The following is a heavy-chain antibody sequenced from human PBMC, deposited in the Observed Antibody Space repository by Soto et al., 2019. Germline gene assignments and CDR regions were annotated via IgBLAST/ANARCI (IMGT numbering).Heavy chain of an antibody. Sequence: RHSRAVAGVTCGSLWVSCVSQDKGKGLEWVANIKQDGSEKYYVDSVKGRFTISRDNAKNSLYLQMNSLRAEDTAVYYCARDGSGSSSWYDYYYYYYMDVWGKGTTVTVSS. V-gene: IGHV3-7*01. J-gene: IGHJ6*03. CDR1: GVTCGSLW. D-gene: IGHD6-13*01. CDR3: ARDGSGSSSWYDYYYYYYMDV. CDR2: IKQDGSEK.